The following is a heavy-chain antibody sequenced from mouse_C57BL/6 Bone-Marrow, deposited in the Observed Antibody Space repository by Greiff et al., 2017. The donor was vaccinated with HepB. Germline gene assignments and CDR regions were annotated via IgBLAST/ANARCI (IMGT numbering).Heavy chain of an antibody. J-gene: IGHJ3*01. CDR2: IRLKSDNYAT. D-gene: IGHD2-5*01. CDR3: TAYYSNYVFAY. CDR1: GFTFSNYW. Sequence: EVKVVESGGGLVQPGGSMKLSCVASGFTFSNYWMNWVRQSPEKGLEWVAQIRLKSDNYATHYAESVKGRFTISRDDSKSSVYLQMNNLRAEDTGIYYCTAYYSNYVFAYWGQGTLVTVSA. V-gene: IGHV6-3*01.